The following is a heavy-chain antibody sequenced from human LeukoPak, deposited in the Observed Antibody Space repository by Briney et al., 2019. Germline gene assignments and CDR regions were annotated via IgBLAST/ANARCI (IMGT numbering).Heavy chain of an antibody. J-gene: IGHJ3*02. CDR3: ARSNNGAFDI. Sequence: GGSLRLSCAISGFTFSSYAMTWVRQAPGKGLEWVANINQDGSEKNYIDSVKGRFTISRDNAKNSLYLQMNSLRAEDTAMYYCARSNNGAFDIWGQGTMVTVSS. CDR2: INQDGSEK. CDR1: GFTFSSYA. V-gene: IGHV3-7*01. D-gene: IGHD1/OR15-1a*01.